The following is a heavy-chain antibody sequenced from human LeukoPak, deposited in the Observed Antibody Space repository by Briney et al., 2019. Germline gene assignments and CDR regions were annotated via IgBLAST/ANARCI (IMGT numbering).Heavy chain of an antibody. J-gene: IGHJ3*02. V-gene: IGHV5-51*01. CDR2: IYPGDSDT. D-gene: IGHD3-22*01. CDR1: GYSFTSYW. Sequence: GESLKISCKGSGYSFTSYWIGWVRQMPGKGLEWMGIIYPGDSDTRHSPSFQGQVTISADKSISTAYLQWSSLEASDTAMYYCARPITMIVVGAFDIWGQGTMVTVSS. CDR3: ARPITMIVVGAFDI.